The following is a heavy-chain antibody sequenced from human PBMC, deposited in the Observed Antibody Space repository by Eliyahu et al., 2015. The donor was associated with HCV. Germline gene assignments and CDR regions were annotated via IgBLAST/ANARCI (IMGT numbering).Heavy chain of an antibody. CDR3: ARRALVEENFDY. V-gene: IGHV4-59*12. CDR2: IYYSGST. Sequence: QVQLQESGPGLVKPSETLSLTCTVXGGSISSYYWSWIRQPPGKGLEWIGYIYYSGSTNYNPSLKSRVTISVDTSKNQFSLKLSSVTAADTAVYYCARRALVEENFDYWGQGTLVTVSS. CDR1: GGSISSYY. D-gene: IGHD2-21*01. J-gene: IGHJ4*02.